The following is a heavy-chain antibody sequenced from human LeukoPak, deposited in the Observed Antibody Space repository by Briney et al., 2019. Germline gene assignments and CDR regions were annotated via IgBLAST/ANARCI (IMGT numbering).Heavy chain of an antibody. CDR3: ARDRGS. D-gene: IGHD6-25*01. V-gene: IGHV3-23*01. Sequence: PGGSLRLSCAASAFTFSNYPMMWVRQAPGKGLEWVSAISGSGDSTYYADSVKGRFTISRDNSKNTLYLQMNSLRAEDTPLYYCARDRGSWGQGNLVTVSS. CDR2: ISGSGDST. J-gene: IGHJ4*02. CDR1: AFTFSNYP.